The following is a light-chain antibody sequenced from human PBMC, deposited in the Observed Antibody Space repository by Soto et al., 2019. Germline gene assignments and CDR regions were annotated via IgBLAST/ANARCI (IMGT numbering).Light chain of an antibody. CDR2: GVS. Sequence: EIVLTQSPGTLSLSPGERATLSCRASQSVWSNFFAWYQQKPGQAPRLLIYGVSSRATGIPDRFSGGGSGTEFTLTISRLEAEDFAVYYCQQYGGPPTTFGRGTKVEIK. J-gene: IGKJ4*01. V-gene: IGKV3-20*01. CDR1: QSVWSNF. CDR3: QQYGGPPTT.